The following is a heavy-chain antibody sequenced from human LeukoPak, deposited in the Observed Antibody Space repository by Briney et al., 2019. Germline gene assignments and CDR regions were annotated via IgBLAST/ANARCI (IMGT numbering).Heavy chain of an antibody. CDR2: IYYSGST. V-gene: IGHV4-39*01. CDR3: ARLVVGATFDY. CDR1: GGSVSSGSYY. Sequence: SETLSLTCTVSGGSVSSGSYYWGWIRQPPGKGLEWIGNIYYSGSTYYNPSLKSRVTISVDTSKNQFSLRLSSVTAADTAVYYCARLVVGATFDYWGQGTLVTVSS. D-gene: IGHD1-26*01. J-gene: IGHJ4*02.